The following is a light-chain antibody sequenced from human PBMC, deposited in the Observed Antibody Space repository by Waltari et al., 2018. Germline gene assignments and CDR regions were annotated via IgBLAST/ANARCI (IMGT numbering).Light chain of an antibody. CDR2: AAS. CDR3: QQSYSALT. J-gene: IGKJ4*01. V-gene: IGKV1-39*01. CDR1: QAINTY. Sequence: DIRMTQSPSSLSASVGDRVTITCRASQAINTYLNWYQQQPGKAPKLLIYAASRLHRGVPSRFSGSGSGTDFTLTISRLQPEDFATYYCQQSYSALTFGGGTKVEIK.